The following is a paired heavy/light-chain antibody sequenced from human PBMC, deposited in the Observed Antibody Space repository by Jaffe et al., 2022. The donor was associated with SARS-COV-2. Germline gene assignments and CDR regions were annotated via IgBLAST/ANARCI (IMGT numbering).Heavy chain of an antibody. D-gene: IGHD2-15*01. CDR2: MNPKNGDT. V-gene: IGHV1-8*01. Sequence: QVQLVQSGAEVKKPGASVKVSCKASGYSFTSYTINWVRQAPGQGPEWVGWMNPKNGDTGYAQKFQGRVTMTRDTSISTAYMELRSLRSEDTAVYFCARDYGGSSGWFDPWGQGTQVTVSS. J-gene: IGHJ5*02. CDR1: GYSFTSYT. CDR3: ARDYGGSSGWFDP.
Light chain of an antibody. CDR3: MIWHSSTWV. CDR2: YKSDSDK. CDR1: SGINVGTYN. V-gene: IGLV5-45*02. J-gene: IGLJ3*02. Sequence: QAVLTQPSSLSASPGASASLTCTLRSGINVGTYNMYWYQQKPGSPPQYLLRYKSDSDKHQGSGVPSRFSGSKDASANVGILLISGLQSEDEADYYCMIWHSSTWVFGGGTKLTVL.